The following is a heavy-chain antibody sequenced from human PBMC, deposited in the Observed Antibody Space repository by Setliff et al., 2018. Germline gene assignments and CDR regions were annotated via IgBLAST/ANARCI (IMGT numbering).Heavy chain of an antibody. CDR1: GYTFTNYY. Sequence: GASVKVSCKASGYTFTNYYIHWVRQTPGQGLEWMGIINPSGGRLSYAEKFQDRVTMTRDTSTNTVYMDLSSLRDDDTAVYYCVREVSTGENSGCDIWGQGTVVTGSS. V-gene: IGHV1-46*01. CDR3: VREVSTGENSGCDI. D-gene: IGHD3-9*01. J-gene: IGHJ3*02. CDR2: INPSGGRL.